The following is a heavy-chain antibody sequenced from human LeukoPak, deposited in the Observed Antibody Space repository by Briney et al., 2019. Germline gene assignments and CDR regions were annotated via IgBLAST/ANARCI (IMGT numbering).Heavy chain of an antibody. Sequence: GGSLRLSCAASGFTFSSYGMPWVRQAPGKGLEWVAVISYDGSNKYYADSVKGRFTISRDNSKNTLYLQMNSLRAEDTAVYYCAKPSYGGNSLPYFDYWGQGTLVTVSS. J-gene: IGHJ4*02. D-gene: IGHD4-23*01. V-gene: IGHV3-30*18. CDR3: AKPSYGGNSLPYFDY. CDR1: GFTFSSYG. CDR2: ISYDGSNK.